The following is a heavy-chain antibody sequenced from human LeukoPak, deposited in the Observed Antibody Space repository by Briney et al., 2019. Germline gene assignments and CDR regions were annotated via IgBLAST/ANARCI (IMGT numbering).Heavy chain of an antibody. V-gene: IGHV1-69*05. D-gene: IGHD6-6*01. CDR1: GGTFCSYA. CDR2: IIPIFGTA. CDR3: ARGGSIAAHSGRLDY. Sequence: SVKVSCKASGGTFCSYAISWVRQAPGQGLEWMGGIIPIFGTANYAQKFQGRVTITTDESTSTAYMELSSLRSEDTAVYYCARGGSIAAHSGRLDYWGQGTLVTVSS. J-gene: IGHJ4*02.